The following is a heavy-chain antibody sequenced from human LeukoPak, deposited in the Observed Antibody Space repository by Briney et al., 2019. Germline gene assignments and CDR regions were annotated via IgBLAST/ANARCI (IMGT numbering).Heavy chain of an antibody. CDR3: ARGGSGSYSYAEYFQH. V-gene: IGHV3-30*04. J-gene: IGHJ1*01. D-gene: IGHD3-10*01. CDR1: GFTFSSYA. CDR2: ISYDGSNK. Sequence: PGRSLRLSCAASGFTFSSYAMHWVRQAPGKGLEWVAVISYDGSNKYYADSVKGRFTISRDNSKNTLYPQMNSLRAEDTAVYYCARGGSGSYSYAEYFQHWGQGTLVTVSS.